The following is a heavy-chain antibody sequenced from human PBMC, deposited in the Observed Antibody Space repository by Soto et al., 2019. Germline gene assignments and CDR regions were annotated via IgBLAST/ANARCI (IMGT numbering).Heavy chain of an antibody. Sequence: GGSLRLSCAASGFTFSSYSMNWVRQAPGKGLEWVSYISSSSSTIYYADSVKGRFTISRDNAKNSLYLQMNSLRAEDTAVYYCARAPYWASGIAVAEGVDAFDIWGQGTMVTVSS. J-gene: IGHJ3*02. V-gene: IGHV3-48*01. D-gene: IGHD6-19*01. CDR1: GFTFSSYS. CDR2: ISSSSSTI. CDR3: ARAPYWASGIAVAEGVDAFDI.